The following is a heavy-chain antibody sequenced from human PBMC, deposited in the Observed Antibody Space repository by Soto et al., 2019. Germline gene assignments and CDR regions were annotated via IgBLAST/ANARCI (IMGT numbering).Heavy chain of an antibody. D-gene: IGHD3-10*01. CDR1: GYTFSSYD. J-gene: IGHJ6*02. Sequence: QVPLVQSGAEVKKPGASVKVSCKASGYTFSSYDINWVRQAPGQGLEWLGWMNPNSGKTGYAQKFQGRVTMTRNPSIRTAYMELSSLTSEDTAVYYCARVNYYGSGSYQDYFYYYATDVWGQGTTVTVSS. CDR3: ARVNYYGSGSYQDYFYYYATDV. CDR2: MNPNSGKT. V-gene: IGHV1-8*01.